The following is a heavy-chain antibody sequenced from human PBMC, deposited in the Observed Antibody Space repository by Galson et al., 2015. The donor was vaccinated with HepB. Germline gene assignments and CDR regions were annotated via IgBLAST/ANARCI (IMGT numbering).Heavy chain of an antibody. V-gene: IGHV3-74*01. Sequence: SLRLSCAASGFTFSRSCLHWVRQAPGRGLVWVSRISSDGRTTSYADSVRGRFTISRDNAKNTLFLQMNTLSVEDTAVYYCARDSPRGFLEWCDLSADSYYGMDVWGQGTTVTVSS. D-gene: IGHD3-3*01. J-gene: IGHJ6*02. CDR1: GFTFSRSC. CDR3: ARDSPRGFLEWCDLSADSYYGMDV. CDR2: ISSDGRTT.